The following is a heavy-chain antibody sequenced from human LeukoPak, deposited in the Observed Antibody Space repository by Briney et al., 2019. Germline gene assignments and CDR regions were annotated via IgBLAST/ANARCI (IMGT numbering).Heavy chain of an antibody. D-gene: IGHD6-13*01. Sequence: SETLSLTCTVSGYSISGGYYWGWIRQPPGKGLEWIGSIYHSGSTYYNPSLKSRVTISVDTSKNQFSLKLSSVTAADTAVYYCARVRLQHFDYWGQGTLVTVSS. CDR2: IYHSGST. V-gene: IGHV4-38-2*02. J-gene: IGHJ4*02. CDR3: ARVRLQHFDY. CDR1: GYSISGGYY.